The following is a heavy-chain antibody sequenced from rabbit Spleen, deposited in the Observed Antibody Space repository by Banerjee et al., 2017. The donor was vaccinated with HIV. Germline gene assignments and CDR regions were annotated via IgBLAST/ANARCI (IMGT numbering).Heavy chain of an antibody. D-gene: IGHD4-1*01. CDR3: VRNSGWGVSYFTL. CDR2: IDPIFGGT. CDR1: GFDFSRFG. Sequence: QELVESGGGLVQPGESLKVSCKASGFDFSRFGVSWVRQAPGKGLEWIGYIDPIFGGTYYATWVNGRFTISSHNAQNTLFLQLNSLTVADTATYFCVRNSGWGVSYFTLWGPGTLVTVS. V-gene: IGHV1S7*01. J-gene: IGHJ4*01.